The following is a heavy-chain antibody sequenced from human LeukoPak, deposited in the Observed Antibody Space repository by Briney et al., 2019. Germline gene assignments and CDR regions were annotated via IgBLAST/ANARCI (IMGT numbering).Heavy chain of an antibody. CDR2: INPNSGGT. CDR1: GYTFTGYY. CDR3: ARDLAFGEMVTNRGAFDI. Sequence: ASVKVSCKASGYTFTGYYMHWVRQAPGQGLEWMGWINPNSGGTNYAQKFQGRVTMTRDTSISTAYMELCRLRSDDTAVYYCARDLAFGEMVTNRGAFDIWGQGTMVTVSS. V-gene: IGHV1-2*02. D-gene: IGHD5-24*01. J-gene: IGHJ3*02.